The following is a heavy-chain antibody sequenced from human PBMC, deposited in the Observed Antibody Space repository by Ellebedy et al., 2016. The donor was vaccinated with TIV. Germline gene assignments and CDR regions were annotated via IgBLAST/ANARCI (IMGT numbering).Heavy chain of an antibody. D-gene: IGHD6-19*01. CDR3: ARDLRVGFEYSSGWYGGYYYDGMDV. Sequence: ASVKVSXXASGYTFTSYSMHRVRQAPGQGLEWMGIINSSGGSTSYAQKFQGRVTMTRDTSTRTVYMELSSLRSEDTAVYYCARDLRVGFEYSSGWYGGYYYDGMDVWGQGNTVTVSS. V-gene: IGHV1-46*01. CDR1: GYTFTSYS. CDR2: INSSGGST. J-gene: IGHJ6*02.